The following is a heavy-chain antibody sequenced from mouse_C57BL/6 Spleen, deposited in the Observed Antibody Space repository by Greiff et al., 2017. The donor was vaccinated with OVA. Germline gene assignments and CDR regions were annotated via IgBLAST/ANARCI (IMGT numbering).Heavy chain of an antibody. CDR2: ISNGGGST. Sequence: EVQLVESGGGLVQPGGSLKLSCAASGFTFSDSYMYWVRQTPEKRLEWVAYISNGGGSTYYPDTVKGRFTISRDNAKNTLYLQMSRLKSEDTAMNYCARRDDYGSSDVNYAMDYWGQGTSVTVSS. CDR3: ARRDDYGSSDVNYAMDY. J-gene: IGHJ4*01. V-gene: IGHV5-12*01. D-gene: IGHD1-1*01. CDR1: GFTFSDSY.